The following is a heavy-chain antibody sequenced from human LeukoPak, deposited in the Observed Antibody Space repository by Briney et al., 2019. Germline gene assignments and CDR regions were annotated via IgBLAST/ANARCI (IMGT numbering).Heavy chain of an antibody. CDR3: VYVERDY. Sequence: PGGSLRLSCSASGFTFSSYAMYWVRQAPGKGLEYVSTISSTGGSTYYADSVRGRFTISRDNAKNTLYLQMSSLRPEDTAVYYCVYVERDYWGQGTLVTVSS. V-gene: IGHV3-64D*09. J-gene: IGHJ4*02. D-gene: IGHD1-26*01. CDR2: ISSTGGST. CDR1: GFTFSSYA.